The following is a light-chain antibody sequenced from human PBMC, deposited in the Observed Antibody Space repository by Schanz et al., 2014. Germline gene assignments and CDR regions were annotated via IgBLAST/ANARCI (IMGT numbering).Light chain of an antibody. V-gene: IGKV1-5*01. CDR2: DAS. J-gene: IGKJ2*01. Sequence: DFQMTQSPSRLSASVGARVTITCRASQSVGTRLAWYQQKPGQAPKVLIHDASSLENGVPPRFSGSGSGTEFTLTITSLQPEDCGSYFCQEYEGSLYTFGQGT. CDR3: QEYEGSLYT. CDR1: QSVGTR.